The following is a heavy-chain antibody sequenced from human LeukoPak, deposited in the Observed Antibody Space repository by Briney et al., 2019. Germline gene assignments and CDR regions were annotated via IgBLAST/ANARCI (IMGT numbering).Heavy chain of an antibody. CDR2: INSNGDT. J-gene: IGHJ5*01. V-gene: IGHV4-4*07. Sequence: SSETLSLTRTVSGGSISSYHWIWIRQPAEKGLEWIGRINSNGDTVYNPSLKSRATMSLDMTNNQFSLKLSSVTAADTAVYYCARDRGLDGSDQLDSWGPGTLVTVSS. CDR3: ARDRGLDGSDQLDS. CDR1: GGSISSYH. D-gene: IGHD3-10*01.